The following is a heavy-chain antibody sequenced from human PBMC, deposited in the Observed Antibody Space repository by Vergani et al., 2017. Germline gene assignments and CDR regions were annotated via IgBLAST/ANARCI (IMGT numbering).Heavy chain of an antibody. CDR1: GFTFNRYG. Sequence: QVQLVQSGGGVVQPGGSLRLSCVASGFTFNRYGMQWVRQAPGKGLEWVAYVVFDGSNEYYADSVKGRFIVSRDNSNDALYLQMNSLRTDDTAVYYCARDLAYCHEGSCALWGQGSVVTVSS. J-gene: IGHJ4*02. V-gene: IGHV3-30*02. CDR2: VVFDGSNE. D-gene: IGHD2-15*01. CDR3: ARDLAYCHEGSCAL.